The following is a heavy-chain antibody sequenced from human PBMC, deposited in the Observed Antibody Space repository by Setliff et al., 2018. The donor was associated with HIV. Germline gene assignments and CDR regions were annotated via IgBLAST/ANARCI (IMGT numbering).Heavy chain of an antibody. Sequence: GESLKISCKGSGFTFSDYWMHWVRRGPGRGLEWVSRIGRDGTVANYADSVKGRFTISRDNARNTLFLQMNSLGVEDTALYYCGRDVHDAAADNWGRGTLVTVSS. V-gene: IGHV3-74*01. CDR3: GRDVHDAAADN. CDR2: IGRDGTVA. CDR1: GFTFSDYW. D-gene: IGHD6-13*01. J-gene: IGHJ4*02.